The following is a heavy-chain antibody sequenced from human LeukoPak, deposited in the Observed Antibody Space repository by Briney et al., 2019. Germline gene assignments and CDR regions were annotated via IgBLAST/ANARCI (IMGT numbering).Heavy chain of an antibody. CDR1: GGSIRNIDYD. J-gene: IGHJ5*02. CDR2: IHYTGNT. Sequence: SETLSLTCTVSGGSIRNIDYDWGWIRQPPGKGLEWIGSIHYTGNTYYNPSLKSRVTISVDTSKNQFSLKLSSVTAADTAVYYCARGVGLGYCSGGSCPRSYNWFDPWGQGTLVTVSS. V-gene: IGHV4-39*07. CDR3: ARGVGLGYCSGGSCPRSYNWFDP. D-gene: IGHD2-15*01.